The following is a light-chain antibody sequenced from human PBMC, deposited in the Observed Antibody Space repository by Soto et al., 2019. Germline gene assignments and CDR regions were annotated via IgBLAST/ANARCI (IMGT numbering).Light chain of an antibody. CDR3: MLYMGGGLVV. CDR2: STN. Sequence: VCPGGTVTLTCGLTSGSVSTTYYPSWYQQTPGQAPRTLIYSTNIRSSGVPDRFSGSILGNKAALTITGAQADDESDYHCMLYMGGGLVVFGGGTQLTVL. V-gene: IGLV8-61*01. J-gene: IGLJ2*01. CDR1: SGSVSTTYY.